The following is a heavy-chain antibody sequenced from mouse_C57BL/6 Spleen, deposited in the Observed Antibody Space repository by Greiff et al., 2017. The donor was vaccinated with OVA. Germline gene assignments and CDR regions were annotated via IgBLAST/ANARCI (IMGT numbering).Heavy chain of an antibody. J-gene: IGHJ1*03. CDR1: GFNIKDDY. CDR3: TTLVSSYWYFDV. D-gene: IGHD1-1*01. CDR2: IDPENGDT. Sequence: EVKLVESGAELVRPGASVKLSCTASGFNIKDDYMHWVKQRPEQGLEWIGWIDPENGDTEYASKFQGKATITADTSSNTAYLQLSSLTSEDTAVYYCTTLVSSYWYFDVWGTGTTVTVSS. V-gene: IGHV14-4*01.